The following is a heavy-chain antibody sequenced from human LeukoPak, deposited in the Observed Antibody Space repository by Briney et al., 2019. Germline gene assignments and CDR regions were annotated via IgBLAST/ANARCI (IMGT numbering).Heavy chain of an antibody. CDR3: VRDWHHFDFDS. CDR1: GFTFSNYW. D-gene: IGHD1-14*01. Sequence: PGGSLRLSCAASGFTFSNYWMHWVRQAPGKGLVWVSRIKGDGSHTIYADSVKGRFTISSDNAKNTLYLQMKSLRDEDTAVYSCVRDWHHFDFDSWGQGTLVTVSS. V-gene: IGHV3-74*01. CDR2: IKGDGSHT. J-gene: IGHJ5*01.